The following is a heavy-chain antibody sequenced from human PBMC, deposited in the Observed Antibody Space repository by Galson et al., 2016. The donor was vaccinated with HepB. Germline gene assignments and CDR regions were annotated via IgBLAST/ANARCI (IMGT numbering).Heavy chain of an antibody. V-gene: IGHV3-23*05. Sequence: SLRLSCAVSALPFRRYAKRWVRQAPGKGLDWLYADSVRGRFSISRDNSKNTLFLQMNSLRAEDSAVYYCASPTRRPHGMDAWGQGTTVIVSS. J-gene: IGHJ6*02. D-gene: IGHD6-25*01. CDR1: ALPFRRYA. CDR3: ASPTRRPHGMDA.